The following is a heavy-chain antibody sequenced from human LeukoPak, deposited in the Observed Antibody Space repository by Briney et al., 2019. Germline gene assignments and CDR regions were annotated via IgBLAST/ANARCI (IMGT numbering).Heavy chain of an antibody. CDR3: ARGGPSIAAADYFDY. CDR1: GGSFSGYY. V-gene: IGHV4-34*01. J-gene: IGHJ4*02. Sequence: SETLSLTCAVYGGSFSGYYWSWIRQPPGKGLEWIGEINHSGSTNYNPSLKSRVTISVDTSKNQFPLKLSSVTAADTAVYYCARGGPSIAAADYFDYWGQGTLVTVSS. D-gene: IGHD6-13*01. CDR2: INHSGST.